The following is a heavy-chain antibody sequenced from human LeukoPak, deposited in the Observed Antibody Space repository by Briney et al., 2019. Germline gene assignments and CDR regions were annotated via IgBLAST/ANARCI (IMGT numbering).Heavy chain of an antibody. J-gene: IGHJ4*02. CDR1: RGTFSSYA. Sequence: SVKVSCKASRGTFSSYAISWVRQAPGQGLDWMGGIIPIFGTANYAQKFQGRVTITADKSTSTAYMELSSLRSEDTAVYYCARGGTGRPDFDYWGQGTLVTVSS. V-gene: IGHV1-69*06. CDR3: ARGGTGRPDFDY. CDR2: IIPIFGTA. D-gene: IGHD1-1*01.